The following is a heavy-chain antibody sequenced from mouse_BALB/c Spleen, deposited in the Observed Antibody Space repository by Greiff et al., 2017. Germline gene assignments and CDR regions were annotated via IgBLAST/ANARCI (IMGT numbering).Heavy chain of an antibody. J-gene: IGHJ3*01. CDR2: INPDSSTI. V-gene: IGHV4-1*02. CDR3: ARGSGRLAFAY. D-gene: IGHD3-3*01. CDR1: GFDFSRYW. Sequence: EVKLMESGGGLVQPGGSLKLSCAASGFDFSRYWMSWVRQAPGKGLEWIGEINPDSSTINYTPSLKDKFIISRDNAKNTLYLQMSKVRSEDTALYYCARGSGRLAFAYWGQGTLVTVSA.